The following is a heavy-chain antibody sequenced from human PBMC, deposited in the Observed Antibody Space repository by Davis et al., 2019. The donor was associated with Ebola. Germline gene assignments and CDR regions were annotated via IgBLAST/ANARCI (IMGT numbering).Heavy chain of an antibody. D-gene: IGHD4-17*01. CDR3: ARLRALYYGMDV. CDR1: GYNFAKYW. CDR2: IYPGDSDT. Sequence: GESLKISCKGSGYNFAKYWNGWVRQMPGKGLDWMGIIYPGDSDTRYSPSFQGQVTISADKSISTAYLQWSSLKASDTAMYYCARLRALYYGMDVWGQGTTVTVSS. J-gene: IGHJ6*02. V-gene: IGHV5-51*01.